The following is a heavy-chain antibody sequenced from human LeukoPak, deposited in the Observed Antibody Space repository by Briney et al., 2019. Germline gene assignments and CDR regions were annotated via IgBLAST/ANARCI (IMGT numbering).Heavy chain of an antibody. D-gene: IGHD6-13*01. V-gene: IGHV4-39*01. J-gene: IGHJ5*02. CDR1: GGSISSSSYY. CDR2: IYYSGST. Sequence: PSETLSLTCAVSGGSISSSSYYWGWIRQPPGKGLGWIGSIYYSGSTYYNPSLKSRVTISVDTSKNQFSLKLSSVTAADTAVYYCARGAAAGPSRFDPWGQGTLVTVSS. CDR3: ARGAAAGPSRFDP.